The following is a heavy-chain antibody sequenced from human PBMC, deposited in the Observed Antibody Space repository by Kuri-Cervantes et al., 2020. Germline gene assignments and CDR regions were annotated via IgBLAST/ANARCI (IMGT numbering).Heavy chain of an antibody. V-gene: IGHV1-2*02. D-gene: IGHD6-6*01. Sequence: ASVKVSCKASGYTFTGYYVHWVRQAPGQGLEWMGWMNPNSGGTNSAQKFQGRVTMTRDTSINTAYMELSRLRSDDTAMYHCARSIGSWGYNWFDPWGQGTLVTVSS. J-gene: IGHJ5*02. CDR2: MNPNSGGT. CDR1: GYTFTGYY. CDR3: ARSIGSWGYNWFDP.